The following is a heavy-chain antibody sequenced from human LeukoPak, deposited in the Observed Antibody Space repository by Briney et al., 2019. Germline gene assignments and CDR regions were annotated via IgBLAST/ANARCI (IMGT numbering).Heavy chain of an antibody. CDR1: GGSFSGHY. Sequence: PSETLSLACAVYGGSFSGHYWSWIRQTPGKGLEWIADINHSGTTNYNPSLKSRFTISVDTSKNQFSLKVNSVTAADTAVYYCARRGTDILTDYHPYYFDSWGQGTLVTVSS. V-gene: IGHV4-34*01. CDR3: ARRGTDILTDYHPYYFDS. CDR2: INHSGTT. J-gene: IGHJ4*02. D-gene: IGHD3-9*01.